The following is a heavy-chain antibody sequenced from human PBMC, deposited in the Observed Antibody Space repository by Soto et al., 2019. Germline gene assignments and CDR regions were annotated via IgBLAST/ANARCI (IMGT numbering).Heavy chain of an antibody. D-gene: IGHD3-10*01. CDR3: ARPNGESIHYYHGMDV. CDR1: GFTFSDYY. V-gene: IGHV3-11*01. CDR2: ISRDGDSM. J-gene: IGHJ6*02. Sequence: QVQLVESGGGLVKPGGSLRLSCAASGFTFSDYYMAWIRQAPGKGLEHVSYISRDGDSMYYADSVKGRFTISRDNAKNSLSLQMNSLRAEDTAVYYCARPNGESIHYYHGMDVWGQGTTVTVSS.